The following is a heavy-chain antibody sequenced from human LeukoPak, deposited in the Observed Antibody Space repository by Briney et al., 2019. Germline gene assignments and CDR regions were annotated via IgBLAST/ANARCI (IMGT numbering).Heavy chain of an antibody. V-gene: IGHV3-7*01. CDR3: ARATSWSH. CDR2: IKPDGSDK. J-gene: IGHJ4*02. CDR1: GFTFSGSW. D-gene: IGHD2-2*01. Sequence: GGSLRLSCAASGFTFSGSWMSWIRQAPGKGLEWVANIKPDGSDKYYVDSVKGRFTISRDNAKNSLYLQMNSLRAEDTAVYYCARATSWSHWGQGTLVTVSS.